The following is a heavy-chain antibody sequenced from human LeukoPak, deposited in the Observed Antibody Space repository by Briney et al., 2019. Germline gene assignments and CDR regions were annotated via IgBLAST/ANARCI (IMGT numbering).Heavy chain of an antibody. Sequence: GGSLRLSCAASGFTFSSYGMHWVRQAPGKGLEWVAVIWYDGSNKYYADSVKGRFTISRDNSKNTLYLQMNSLRAEDTAVYYCASSGYCSGGSCYADYWGQGTLVTVSS. CDR3: ASSGYCSGGSCYADY. D-gene: IGHD2-15*01. CDR1: GFTFSSYG. V-gene: IGHV3-33*01. CDR2: IWYDGSNK. J-gene: IGHJ4*02.